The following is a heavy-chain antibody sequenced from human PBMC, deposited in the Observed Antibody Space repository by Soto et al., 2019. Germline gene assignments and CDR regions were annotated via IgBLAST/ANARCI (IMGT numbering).Heavy chain of an antibody. J-gene: IGHJ6*02. Sequence: ASVKVSCKASGYSFTDYHIHWVRQAPGQGLEWLGRINPKSGGTSTAQKFQGWVTMTTDTSISTASMGLTRLTSDDTAIYYCARGDSTDCSNGVCSFFYNHDMDVWGQGTTVTVSS. CDR3: ARGDSTDCSNGVCSFFYNHDMDV. CDR1: GYSFTDYH. CDR2: INPKSGGT. D-gene: IGHD2-8*01. V-gene: IGHV1-2*04.